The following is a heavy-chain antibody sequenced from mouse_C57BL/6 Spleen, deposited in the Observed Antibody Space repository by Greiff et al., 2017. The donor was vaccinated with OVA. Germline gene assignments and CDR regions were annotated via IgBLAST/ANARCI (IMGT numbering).Heavy chain of an antibody. CDR3: ARDITTVVALYWYFDV. V-gene: IGHV5-4*01. CDR1: GFTFSSYA. J-gene: IGHJ1*03. Sequence: EVQGVESGGGLVKPGGSLKLSCAASGFTFSSYAMSWVRQTPEKRLEWVATISDGGSYTSYPDHVTGRFTISRDNAKNNLYLQMSHLQSEDTAMYYCARDITTVVALYWYFDVWGTGTTVTVSS. D-gene: IGHD1-1*01. CDR2: ISDGGSYT.